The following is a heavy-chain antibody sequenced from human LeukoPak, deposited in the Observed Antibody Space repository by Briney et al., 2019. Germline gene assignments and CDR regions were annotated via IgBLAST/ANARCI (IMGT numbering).Heavy chain of an antibody. CDR3: ARHRNSDWYLDAFDV. V-gene: IGHV5-51*01. CDR1: GYSFTSYW. Sequence: GESLKISCKGSGYSFTSYWIGWVRQMPGKGLEWMGIIYPGDSDTRYSPSFQGQVTISADKSISTAYLQWSSLKASDTAMYYCARHRNSDWYLDAFDVWGQGTMVTVSS. CDR2: IYPGDSDT. D-gene: IGHD6-19*01. J-gene: IGHJ3*01.